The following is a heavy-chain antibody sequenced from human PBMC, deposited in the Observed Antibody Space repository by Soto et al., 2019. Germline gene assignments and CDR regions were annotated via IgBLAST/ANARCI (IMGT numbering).Heavy chain of an antibody. J-gene: IGHJ4*02. CDR3: ARESEDLTSNFDY. CDR2: ISSTTDYI. CDR1: GFTFTRYS. Sequence: ESLKISCAASGFTFTRYSMNCFLQAPGKGLEWVSSISSTTDYIYYGDSMKGRFTISRDNAKNSLYLEMNSLRAEDTAVYYCARESEDLTSNFDYWGQGTLVTVSS. V-gene: IGHV3-21*06.